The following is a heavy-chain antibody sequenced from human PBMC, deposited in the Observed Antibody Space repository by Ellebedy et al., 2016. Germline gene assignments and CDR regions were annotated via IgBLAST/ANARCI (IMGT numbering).Heavy chain of an antibody. CDR3: ARSYYYGSGIHGMDV. V-gene: IGHV3-74*01. Sequence: GESLKISCAASGFTFSGDYMHWVRQVPGKGLVWVSRINSDAWGTDYADSVKGRFAISRDNAKNTLYLQMNSPRAEDTAVYYCARSYYYGSGIHGMDVWGQGTTVTVSS. CDR1: GFTFSGDY. J-gene: IGHJ6*02. D-gene: IGHD3-10*01. CDR2: INSDAWGT.